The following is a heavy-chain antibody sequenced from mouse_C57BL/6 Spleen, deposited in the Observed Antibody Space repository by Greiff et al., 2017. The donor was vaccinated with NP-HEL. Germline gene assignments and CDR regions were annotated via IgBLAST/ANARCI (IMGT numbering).Heavy chain of an antibody. Sequence: QVQLQQPGAELVRPGSSVKLSCKASGYTFTSYWMDWVKQRPGQGLEWIGNIYPSDSETHYNQKFKDKATLTVDKSSSTAYMQLSSLTSEDSAVYYCARHYYGSPYYFDYWGQGTTLTVSS. CDR1: GYTFTSYW. CDR3: ARHYYGSPYYFDY. D-gene: IGHD1-1*01. CDR2: IYPSDSET. J-gene: IGHJ2*01. V-gene: IGHV1-61*01.